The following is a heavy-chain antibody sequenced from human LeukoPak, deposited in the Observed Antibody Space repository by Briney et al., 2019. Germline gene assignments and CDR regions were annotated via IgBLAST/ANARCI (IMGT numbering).Heavy chain of an antibody. V-gene: IGHV4-34*01. CDR1: GGSFSGYY. CDR3: ARGYGDYYFDY. J-gene: IGHJ4*02. D-gene: IGHD4-17*01. CDR2: INHSGST. Sequence: SETLSLTCAVYGGSFSGYYWSWIRQPPGKGLEWIGEINHSGSTNYNPSLKSRVTISVDTSKNQFSLKLSSVTAADTAVYYCARGYGDYYFDYWGQGTLVTVSS.